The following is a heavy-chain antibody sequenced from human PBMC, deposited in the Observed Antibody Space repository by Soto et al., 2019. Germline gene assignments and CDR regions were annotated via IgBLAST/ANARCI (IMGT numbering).Heavy chain of an antibody. CDR3: ARDTRDIVVVVAATPDYYYGMDV. CDR1: GGTFSSYA. V-gene: IGHV1-69*01. Sequence: QVQLVQSGAEVKKPGSSVKVSCKASGGTFSSYAISWVRQAPGQGLEWMGGIIPIFGTANYAQKFQGRVTITADEYTSTAYMELSSLRSEDTAVYYCARDTRDIVVVVAATPDYYYGMDVWGQGTTVTVSS. D-gene: IGHD2-15*01. CDR2: IIPIFGTA. J-gene: IGHJ6*02.